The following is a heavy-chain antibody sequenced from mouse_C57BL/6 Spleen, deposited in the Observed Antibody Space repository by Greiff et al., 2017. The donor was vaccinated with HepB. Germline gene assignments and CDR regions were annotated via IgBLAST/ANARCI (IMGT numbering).Heavy chain of an antibody. D-gene: IGHD2-4*01. V-gene: IGHV1-64*01. CDR1: GYTFTSYW. CDR2: IHPNSGST. CDR3: ARSGYDYGGVY. J-gene: IGHJ2*01. Sequence: QVQLQQPGAELVKPGASVKLSCKASGYTFTSYWMHWVKQRPGQGLEWIGMIHPNSGSTNYNEKFKSKATLTVDKSSSTAYMQLSSLTSEDSALYYCARSGYDYGGVYWGQGTTLTVSS.